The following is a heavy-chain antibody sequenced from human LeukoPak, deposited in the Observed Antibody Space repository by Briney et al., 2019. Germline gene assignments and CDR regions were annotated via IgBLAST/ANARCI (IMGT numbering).Heavy chain of an antibody. J-gene: IGHJ4*02. CDR3: ARDGDIVVVVAATHFDY. CDR2: INTNTGNP. D-gene: IGHD2-15*01. CDR1: GYTFTSYA. V-gene: IGHV7-4-1*02. Sequence: ASVKVSCKASGYTFTSYAMNWVRQAPGQGLEWMGWINTNTGNPTYAQGFTGRFVFSLDTSVSTAYLQISSLKAEDTAVYYCARDGDIVVVVAATHFDYWGQGTLVTVSS.